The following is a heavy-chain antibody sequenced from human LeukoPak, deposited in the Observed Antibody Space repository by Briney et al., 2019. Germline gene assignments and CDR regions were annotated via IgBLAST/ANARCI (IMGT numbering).Heavy chain of an antibody. J-gene: IGHJ1*01. CDR1: GGTFSSYA. CDR2: IIPIFGAA. V-gene: IGHV1-69*05. Sequence: SVKVSCKASGGTFSSYAISWVRQAPGQGLEWMGGIIPIFGAANYAQKFQGRVTITTDESTSTAYMELSSLRSEDTAVYYCASPPLGYCSSTSCPWGFQHWGQGTLVTVSS. CDR3: ASPPLGYCSSTSCPWGFQH. D-gene: IGHD2-2*01.